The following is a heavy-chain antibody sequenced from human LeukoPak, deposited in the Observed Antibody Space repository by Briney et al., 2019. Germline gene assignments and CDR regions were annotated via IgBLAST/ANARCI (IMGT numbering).Heavy chain of an antibody. J-gene: IGHJ4*02. V-gene: IGHV4-34*01. CDR3: ARGRTILGY. Sequence: SETLSLTCAVYGGSFSGYHWSWIRQPPGKGLEWIGEINHSGSTNYNPSLKSRVTISVDTSKNQFSLKLSSVTAADTAVYYCARGRTILGYWGQGTLVTVSS. CDR2: INHSGST. CDR1: GGSFSGYH.